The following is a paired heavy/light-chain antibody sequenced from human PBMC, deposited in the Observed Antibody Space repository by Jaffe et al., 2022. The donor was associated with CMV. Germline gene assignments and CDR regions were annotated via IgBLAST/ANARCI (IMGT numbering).Light chain of an antibody. CDR1: QSLVYSDGNTY. J-gene: IGKJ1*01. Sequence: DVVMTQSPLSLPVTLGQPASISCRSSQSLVYSDGNTYLNWFQQRPGQSPRRLIYKVSNRDSGVPDRFSGSGSGTDFTLKISRVEAEDVGVYYCMQGTHWPWTFGQGTKVEIK. CDR2: KVS. CDR3: MQGTHWPWT. V-gene: IGKV2-30*01.
Heavy chain of an antibody. V-gene: IGHV4-4*07. J-gene: IGHJ3*02. CDR1: GGSISSYY. D-gene: IGHD3-22*01. CDR3: ARDGYYYDSSGLDAFDI. CDR2: IYTSGST. Sequence: QVQLQESGPGLVKPSETLSLTCTVSGGSISSYYWSWIRQPAGKGLEWIGRIYTSGSTNYNPSLKSRVTMSVDTSKNQFSLKLSSVTAADTAVYYCARDGYYYDSSGLDAFDIWGQGTMVTVSS.